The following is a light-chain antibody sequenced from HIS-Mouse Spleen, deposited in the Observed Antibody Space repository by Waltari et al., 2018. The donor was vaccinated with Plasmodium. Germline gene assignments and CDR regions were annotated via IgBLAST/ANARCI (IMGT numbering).Light chain of an antibody. V-gene: IGKV3-15*01. CDR2: GSS. CDR3: QQYNNWSFT. CDR1: QSVSSN. J-gene: IGKJ3*01. Sequence: EIVMTQSPATLSVSPGERATLSCRASQSVSSNLAWYQQKPGQAPGLLIYGSSTRATGIPARFSGSGSGTEFTLTISSLQAEDLAVYYCQQYNNWSFTFGPGTKVDIK.